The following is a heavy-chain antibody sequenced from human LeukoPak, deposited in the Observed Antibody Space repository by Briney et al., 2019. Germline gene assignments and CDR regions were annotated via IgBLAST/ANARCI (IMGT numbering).Heavy chain of an antibody. V-gene: IGHV4-39*07. CDR3: ARSVRQISSWYYFDY. D-gene: IGHD6-13*01. Sequence: SETLSLTCTVSGGSISSYYWGWIRQPPGKGLEWIGSIYYSGSTYYNPSLKSRVTISVDTSKNQFSLKLSSVTAADTAVYYCARSVRQISSWYYFDYWGQGTLVTVSS. CDR2: IYYSGST. J-gene: IGHJ4*02. CDR1: GGSISSYY.